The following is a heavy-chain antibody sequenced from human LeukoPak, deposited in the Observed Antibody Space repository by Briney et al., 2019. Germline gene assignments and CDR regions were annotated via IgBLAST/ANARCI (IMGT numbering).Heavy chain of an antibody. CDR1: GFTFSSYA. D-gene: IGHD3-22*01. V-gene: IGHV3-23*01. CDR2: ISGSGGST. J-gene: IGHJ4*02. Sequence: PGRSLRLSCAASGFTFSSYAMSWVRQAPGKGLEWVSAISGSGGSTYYADSVKGRFTISRDNSKNTLYLQMHRLRVEDTAVYYCTRVMWDSSGYPIDYWGQGSLVTVSS. CDR3: TRVMWDSSGYPIDY.